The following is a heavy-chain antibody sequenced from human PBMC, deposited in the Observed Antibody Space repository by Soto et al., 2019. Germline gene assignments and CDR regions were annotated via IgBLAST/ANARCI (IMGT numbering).Heavy chain of an antibody. CDR3: ARSQGSSTSLEIYYYYYYGMDV. CDR2: IIPISGTA. J-gene: IGHJ6*02. Sequence: QVQLVQSGAEVKKPGSSVKVSCKASGGTFSSYAISWVRQAPGRGLEWMGGIIPISGTANYAQKFQGRVTITGDESTSTAYMELSSLRSEDTAVYYCARSQGSSTSLEIYYYYYYGMDVWGQGTTVTVSS. D-gene: IGHD2-2*01. CDR1: GGTFSSYA. V-gene: IGHV1-69*01.